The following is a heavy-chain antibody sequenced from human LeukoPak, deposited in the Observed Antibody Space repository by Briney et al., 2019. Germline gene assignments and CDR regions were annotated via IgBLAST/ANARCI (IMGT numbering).Heavy chain of an antibody. CDR3: ARATFRCSSTSCYEYYFDY. CDR1: GYTFTGYY. V-gene: IGHV1-69*13. Sequence: SVKVSCKASGYTFTGYYMHWVRQAPGQGLEWMGGIIPIFGTVNYAQKFQGRVTITADESTSTAYMELSSLRSEDTAVYYCARATFRCSSTSCYEYYFDYWGQGTLVTVSP. CDR2: IIPIFGTV. D-gene: IGHD2-2*01. J-gene: IGHJ4*02.